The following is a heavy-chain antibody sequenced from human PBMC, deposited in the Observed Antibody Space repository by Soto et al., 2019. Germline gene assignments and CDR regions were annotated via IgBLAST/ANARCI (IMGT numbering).Heavy chain of an antibody. CDR3: ARDPGYSYGTQFDY. J-gene: IGHJ4*02. CDR1: GFTFDDYG. CDR2: INWNGGST. D-gene: IGHD5-18*01. Sequence: GSLRLSCAASGFTFDDYGMSWVRQAPGKGLEWVSGINWNGGSTGYADSVKGRFAISRDNAKNSLYLQMNSLRAEDTALYYCARDPGYSYGTQFDYWGQGTLVTVSS. V-gene: IGHV3-20*04.